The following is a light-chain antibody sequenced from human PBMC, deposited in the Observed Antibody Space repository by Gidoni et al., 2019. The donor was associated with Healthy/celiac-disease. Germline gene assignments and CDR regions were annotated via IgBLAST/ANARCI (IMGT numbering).Light chain of an antibody. V-gene: IGKV4-1*01. J-gene: IGKJ2*01. Sequence: DIVMTQSPEPLAVSLGERAPINCKSSQSVLYSSNNKNYLAWYQQKPGQPPKLLIYWASTRESGVPDRFSGSGSGTDFTLTISSLQAEDVAVYYCQQYYSTPYTFGQGTKLEIK. CDR2: WAS. CDR3: QQYYSTPYT. CDR1: QSVLYSSNNKNY.